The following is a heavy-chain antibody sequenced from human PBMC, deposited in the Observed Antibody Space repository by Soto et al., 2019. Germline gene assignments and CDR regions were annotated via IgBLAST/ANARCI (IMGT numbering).Heavy chain of an antibody. V-gene: IGHV4-31*03. CDR3: AGIYRGSPGGTLRY. D-gene: IGHD1-26*01. CDR2: IYYSGST. Sequence: QVQLQESGPGLVKPSQTLSLTCTVSGGSISSGGYYWSWIRQHPGKGLEWIGYIYYSGSTYYNPSLKSRVTIXVXTXXHQFSLKLSSVTAADTAVYSCAGIYRGSPGGTLRYWGQGTLVTVSS. CDR1: GGSISSGGYY. J-gene: IGHJ4*02.